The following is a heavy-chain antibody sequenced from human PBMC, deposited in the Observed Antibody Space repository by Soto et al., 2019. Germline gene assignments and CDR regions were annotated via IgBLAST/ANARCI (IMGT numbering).Heavy chain of an antibody. CDR3: ARDFYGGYTYGPGDY. CDR1: GFMFRAYG. CDR2: IHGDGGKI. V-gene: IGHV3-7*01. J-gene: IGHJ4*02. D-gene: IGHD5-18*01. Sequence: EVQLVESGGGLVQPGGSLRLSWAASGFMFRAYGMSWVRQAPGKGLEWVANIHGDGGKIYYVDSVKGRFTISRDNAKRSLYLQMNSLRAEDTAVYYCARDFYGGYTYGPGDYWGQGALVAVSS.